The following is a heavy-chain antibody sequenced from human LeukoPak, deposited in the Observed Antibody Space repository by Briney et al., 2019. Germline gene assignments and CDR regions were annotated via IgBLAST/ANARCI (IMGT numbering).Heavy chain of an antibody. Sequence: PSQTLSLTCTVSGGSISSGSYYWSWIRQPAGKGLEWIGRIYTSGSTNYNPSLKSRVTISVDTSKSQFSLKLSSVTAADTALYYCAGGVRDGYNPRWGQGTLVTVSS. J-gene: IGHJ4*02. CDR2: IYTSGST. V-gene: IGHV4-61*02. D-gene: IGHD5-24*01. CDR3: AGGVRDGYNPR. CDR1: GGSISSGSYY.